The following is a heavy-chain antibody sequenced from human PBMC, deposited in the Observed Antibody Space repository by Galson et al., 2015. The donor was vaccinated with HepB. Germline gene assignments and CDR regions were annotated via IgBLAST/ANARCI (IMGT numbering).Heavy chain of an antibody. Sequence: GSISSNNWWSWVRQPPGKGLEWIGEIYHSGSTNYNPSLKSRVTISVDKSKNQFSLKLSSVTAADTAVYYCARDAIIGAAGTGPLDWGQGTLVTVSS. CDR1: GSISSNNW. CDR3: ARDAIIGAAGTGPLD. V-gene: IGHV4-4*02. J-gene: IGHJ4*02. CDR2: IYHSGST. D-gene: IGHD6-13*01.